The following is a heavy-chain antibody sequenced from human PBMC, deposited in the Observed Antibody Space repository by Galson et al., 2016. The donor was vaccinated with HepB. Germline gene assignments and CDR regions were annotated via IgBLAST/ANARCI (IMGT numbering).Heavy chain of an antibody. D-gene: IGHD6-19*01. CDR2: IKQDGIEK. J-gene: IGHJ4*02. CDR1: GFIFSDYR. Sequence: SLRLSCAASGFIFSDYRMNWVRQAPGKGLERVASIKQDGIEKHYVDSVKGRFTISRDNAKNALYLQMNSLRVEATAVYYCVIGWYRYYWGQGTLVTVPS. V-gene: IGHV3-7*03. CDR3: VIGWYRYY.